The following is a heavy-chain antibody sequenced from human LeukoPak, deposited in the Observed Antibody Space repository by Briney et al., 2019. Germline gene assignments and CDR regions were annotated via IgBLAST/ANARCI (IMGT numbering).Heavy chain of an antibody. V-gene: IGHV4-34*01. CDR1: GGSFSGYY. CDR3: ARDGNDFWNDQRFDP. Sequence: ASETLSLTCAVYGGSFSGYYWSWIRQPPGKGLEWIGEINHSGSTNYNPSLKSRVTISVDTSKNQFSLKLSSVTAADTAVYYCARDGNDFWNDQRFDPWGQGTLVTVSS. D-gene: IGHD3-3*01. CDR2: INHSGST. J-gene: IGHJ5*02.